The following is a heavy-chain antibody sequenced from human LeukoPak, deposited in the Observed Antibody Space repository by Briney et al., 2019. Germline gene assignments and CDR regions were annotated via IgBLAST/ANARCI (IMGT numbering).Heavy chain of an antibody. CDR3: AKGRGDYYYYYMDV. J-gene: IGHJ6*03. Sequence: PGGSLRLSCAASGFTFSSYGMHWVRQAPGKGLEWVAVISYDGSNKYYADSVKGRFTISRDNSKNTLYLQMNSLRAEDTAVYYCAKGRGDYYYYYMDVWGKGTTVTVSS. CDR2: ISYDGSNK. V-gene: IGHV3-30*18. CDR1: GFTFSSYG. D-gene: IGHD3-10*01.